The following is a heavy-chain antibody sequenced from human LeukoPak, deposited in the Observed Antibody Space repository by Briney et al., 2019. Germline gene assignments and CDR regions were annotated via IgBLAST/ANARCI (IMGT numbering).Heavy chain of an antibody. J-gene: IGHJ5*02. Sequence: GSSVKVSCKASGGTFSSYAISWVRQAPGQGLEWVGGIIPIFGTANYAQKFQGRVTNTADESTSTAYMELSSLRSEDTAVYYCASRGHGYPNWFDPWGQGTLVTVSS. V-gene: IGHV1-69*01. CDR1: GGTFSSYA. D-gene: IGHD3-10*01. CDR3: ASRGHGYPNWFDP. CDR2: IIPIFGTA.